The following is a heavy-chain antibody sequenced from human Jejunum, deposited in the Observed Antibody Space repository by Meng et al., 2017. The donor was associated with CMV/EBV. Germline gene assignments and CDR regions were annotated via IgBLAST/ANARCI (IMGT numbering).Heavy chain of an antibody. CDR2: SYSAGMT. CDR3: ATEVAVRNYFSYGMDV. J-gene: IGHJ6*02. Sequence: GFTVNGNFMAWGRQAPGKGLEWVAVSYSAGMTYYADSVKGRFTISRDNSKNTMYLQMNGLRLEDTAMYYCATEVAVRNYFSYGMDVWGQGTAVTVSS. CDR1: GFTVNGNF. D-gene: IGHD3-10*01. V-gene: IGHV3-66*02.